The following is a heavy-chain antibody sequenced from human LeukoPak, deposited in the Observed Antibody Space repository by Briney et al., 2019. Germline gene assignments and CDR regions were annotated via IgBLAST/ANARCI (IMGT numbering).Heavy chain of an antibody. D-gene: IGHD1-14*01. CDR2: IYYSGST. Sequence: SETLSLTCTVSGVSITSNNYYWGWIRQPPGKGLEWIGSIYYSGSTYYNPSLKSRVTISVDTSKNQFALKLSSATAADTAVYYCARDRSSYFDYWGQGTLVTVSS. V-gene: IGHV4-39*01. CDR1: GVSITSNNYY. J-gene: IGHJ4*02. CDR3: ARDRSSYFDY.